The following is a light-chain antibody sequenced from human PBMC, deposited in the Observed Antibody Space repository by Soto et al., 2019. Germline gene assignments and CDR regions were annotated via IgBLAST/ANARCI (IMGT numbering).Light chain of an antibody. CDR2: GVT. CDR3: CSYAANSYV. Sequence: QSALTQPASVSGSPGQSITISCTGTSSDIGNYNLVSWYQQHPGKAPKVIIYGVTKRPSGVSNRFSGSTSGNTASLTISGLQAEDEADYYCCSYAANSYVFGTGTKLNVL. CDR1: SSDIGNYNL. V-gene: IGLV2-23*02. J-gene: IGLJ1*01.